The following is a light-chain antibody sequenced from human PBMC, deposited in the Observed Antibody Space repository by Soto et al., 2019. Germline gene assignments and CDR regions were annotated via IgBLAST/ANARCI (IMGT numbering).Light chain of an antibody. Sequence: VLTQSPGTLSLSPGERATLSCRARQSVNNNYLAWYQQKPGQSPRLLIYGASIRATAIPDRFSGSGSGTDFTLTISILEPEDSAVYYCQQHSRSITFGGGTKVEIK. CDR2: GAS. CDR3: QQHSRSIT. J-gene: IGKJ4*01. V-gene: IGKV3-20*01. CDR1: QSVNNNY.